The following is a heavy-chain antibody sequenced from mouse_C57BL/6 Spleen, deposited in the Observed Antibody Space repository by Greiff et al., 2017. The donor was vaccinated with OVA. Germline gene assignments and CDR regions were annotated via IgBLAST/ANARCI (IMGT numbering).Heavy chain of an antibody. V-gene: IGHV1-53*01. D-gene: IGHD1-1*01. CDR2: INPSNGGT. CDR1: GYTFTSYW. CDR3: ARPYYGSSRDWFAY. J-gene: IGHJ3*01. Sequence: VQLQQPGTELVKPGASVKLSCKASGYTFTSYWMHWVKQRPGQGLEWIGIINPSNGGTNYNEKLKSKATLTVDKSSSTAYMQLSSLTSEDSAVYYCARPYYGSSRDWFAYWGQGTLVTVSA.